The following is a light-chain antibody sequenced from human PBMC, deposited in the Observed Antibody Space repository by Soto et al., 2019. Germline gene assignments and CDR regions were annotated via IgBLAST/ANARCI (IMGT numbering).Light chain of an antibody. V-gene: IGKV3-15*01. Sequence: EIVMPQSPGTLSVSPGDRATLSCRASQSVGSNLAWYRQKPGQAPSLLVYGASTRATGIPARCSGSGSGTEFTLTISSLQSEDFAVYYGQQYNDWRTFGQGTKVEIK. CDR1: QSVGSN. J-gene: IGKJ1*01. CDR3: QQYNDWRT. CDR2: GAS.